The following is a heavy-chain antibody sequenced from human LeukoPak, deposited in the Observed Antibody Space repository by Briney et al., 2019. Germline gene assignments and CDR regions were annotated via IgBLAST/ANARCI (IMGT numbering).Heavy chain of an antibody. J-gene: IGHJ3*02. V-gene: IGHV3-7*01. CDR1: GFTFSCYC. CDR2: IKQDGREK. Sequence: GGSLRLXCAASGFTFSCYCMSWVRQAPGKRLEWVANIKQDGREKYYVDSAKGRFTIYRDNAKNSLYLQMNSLRAEDTAVYYCARCGAAIDAFDIWGQGTMVTVSS. D-gene: IGHD1-26*01. CDR3: ARCGAAIDAFDI.